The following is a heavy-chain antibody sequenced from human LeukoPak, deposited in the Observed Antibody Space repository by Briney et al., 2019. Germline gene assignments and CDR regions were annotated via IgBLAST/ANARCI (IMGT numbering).Heavy chain of an antibody. V-gene: IGHV4-59*01. CDR2: VYYSGST. D-gene: IGHD3-22*01. J-gene: IGHJ4*02. CDR3: ARVDYDTSGYFDY. CDR1: GGSISTYY. Sequence: SETLSLTCTVSGGSISTYYWSWIRQPPGKGLEWIGYVYYSGSTNYNPSLKSRVTISVDTSKNQFSLKLSSVTAAGTAVYYCARVDYDTSGYFDYWGQGTLVTVPS.